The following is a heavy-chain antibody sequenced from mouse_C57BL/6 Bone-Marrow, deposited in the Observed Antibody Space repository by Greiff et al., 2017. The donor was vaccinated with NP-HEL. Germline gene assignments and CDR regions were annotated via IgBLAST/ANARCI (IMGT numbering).Heavy chain of an antibody. CDR2: IRSKSNNYAT. Sequence: EVKLVESGGGLVQPKGSLKLSCAASGFSFNTYAMNWVRQAPGKGLEWVARIRSKSNNYATYYADSVKDRFTISRDDSESMLYLQMNNLKTEDTAMYYCVRQRRIYYAMDYWGQGTSVTVSS. CDR3: VRQRRIYYAMDY. V-gene: IGHV10-1*01. CDR1: GFSFNTYA. J-gene: IGHJ4*01.